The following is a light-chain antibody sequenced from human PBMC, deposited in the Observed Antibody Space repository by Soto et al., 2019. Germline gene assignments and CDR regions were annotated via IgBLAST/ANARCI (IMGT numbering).Light chain of an antibody. CDR2: GVT. CDR1: TNDVGGYNY. V-gene: IGLV2-14*03. Sequence: QSALTQPASVSGSPGQSITISCSGTTNDVGGYNYVSWYQQHPGKAPKLLIYGVTDRPSGVSSRFSGSKSGNAASLTISGLQAEDEGDCYCSSYTSSYTWVFGGGTKLTVL. CDR3: SSYTSSYTWV. J-gene: IGLJ3*02.